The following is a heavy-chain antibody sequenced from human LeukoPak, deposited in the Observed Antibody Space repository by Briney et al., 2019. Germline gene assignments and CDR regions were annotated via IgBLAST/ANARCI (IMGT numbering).Heavy chain of an antibody. CDR2: ISYDGSNE. CDR3: AVDLEIAVAA. Sequence: GGSLRLSCAASGFTFSSYVMHWVRQAPGKGLEWVAIISYDGSNEYYADSVKGRFTISRDNSKNTLYLQMNSLRAADTAVYYCAVDLEIAVAAWGQGTLVTVSS. V-gene: IGHV3-30*04. CDR1: GFTFSSYV. J-gene: IGHJ5*02. D-gene: IGHD6-19*01.